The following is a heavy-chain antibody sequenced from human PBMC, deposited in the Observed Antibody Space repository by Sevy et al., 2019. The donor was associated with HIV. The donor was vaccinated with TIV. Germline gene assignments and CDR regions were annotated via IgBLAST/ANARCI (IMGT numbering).Heavy chain of an antibody. CDR1: GYTFTSYD. J-gene: IGHJ6*02. CDR2: MNPNSGNT. V-gene: IGHV1-8*03. Sequence: ASVKVSCKASGYTFTSYDINWVRQATGQGLEWMGWMNPNSGNTGNAQKFQGRVTITRNTSISTAYMELSSLRSEDTAVYYCARLHCSSTSCYPHYYYYGMDVWGQGTPVTVSS. CDR3: ARLHCSSTSCYPHYYYYGMDV. D-gene: IGHD2-2*01.